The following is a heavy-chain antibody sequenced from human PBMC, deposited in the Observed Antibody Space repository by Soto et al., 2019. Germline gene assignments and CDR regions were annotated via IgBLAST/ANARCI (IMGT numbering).Heavy chain of an antibody. V-gene: IGHV3-23*01. D-gene: IGHD3-22*01. CDR1: GFTFSSYA. CDR3: AKDLPGGTKDYYDSSGTRFDY. J-gene: IGHJ4*02. Sequence: GSLRLSCAASGFTFSSYAMSWVRQAPGKGLEWVSAISGSGGSTYYADSVKGRFTISRDNSKNTLYLQMNSLRAEDTAVYYCAKDLPGGTKDYYDSSGTRFDYWGQGTLVTVSS. CDR2: ISGSGGST.